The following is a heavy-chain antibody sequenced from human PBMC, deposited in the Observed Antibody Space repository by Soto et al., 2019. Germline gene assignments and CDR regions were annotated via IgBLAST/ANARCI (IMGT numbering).Heavy chain of an antibody. J-gene: IGHJ4*02. V-gene: IGHV4-59*01. Sequence: SETLSLTCTVSGGSISSYYWSWIRQPPGKGLEWIGYIYYSGSTNYNPSLKSRVTISVDTSKNQFSLKLSSVTAADTAFFYWARTPMGGAFRPPYFDYGGREPLVTVS. CDR3: ARTPMGGAFRPPYFDY. CDR1: GGSISSYY. CDR2: IYYSGST. D-gene: IGHD3-16*01.